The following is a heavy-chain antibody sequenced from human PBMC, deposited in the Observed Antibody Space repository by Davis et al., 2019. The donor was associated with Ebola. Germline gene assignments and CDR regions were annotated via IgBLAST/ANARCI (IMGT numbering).Heavy chain of an antibody. J-gene: IGHJ4*02. V-gene: IGHV1-46*01. CDR1: GYTFTNYY. D-gene: IGHD3-22*01. CDR2: INPNDGRT. Sequence: AASVKVSCKASGYTFTNYYMHWVRQAPGQGLEWMGMINPNDGRTIYAQKFQGRVTMTRDTSTSTVYMELSSLRSEDTAVYYWARAIYYYDSSGYSDYWGQGTLVTVSS. CDR3: ARAIYYYDSSGYSDY.